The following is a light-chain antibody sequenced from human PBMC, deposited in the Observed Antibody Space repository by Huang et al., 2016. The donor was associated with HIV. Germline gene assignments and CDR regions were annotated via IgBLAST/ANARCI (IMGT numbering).Light chain of an antibody. CDR2: GSS. Sequence: EIVLTQSPDTLSLSPGERGALSCRARQNVTNDYLAWYQQKSGQPPRLRIYGSSGRANGVPVRFGGSGSGTDFMLTSDRLEPEDFASYYCQQYSASPWTFGPGTKLEV. CDR1: QNVTNDY. CDR3: QQYSASPWT. J-gene: IGKJ1*01. V-gene: IGKV3-20*01.